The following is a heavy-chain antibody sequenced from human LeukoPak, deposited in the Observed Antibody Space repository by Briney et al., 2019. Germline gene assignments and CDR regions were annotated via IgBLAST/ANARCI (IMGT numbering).Heavy chain of an antibody. CDR2: IFNSGST. V-gene: IGHV4-39*01. D-gene: IGHD5-24*01. J-gene: IGHJ4*02. CDR1: GYSISTGNYY. CDR3: ARQILFPSERWLKFSDC. Sequence: TSETLSLTCTVSGYSISTGNYYWCCVRQPPGKPLGWIGNIFNSGSTYYSPSLKSRVTISVDTSKNQLSLKLSSVTAADTAVYYCARQILFPSERWLKFSDCWGQGTLVTVSS.